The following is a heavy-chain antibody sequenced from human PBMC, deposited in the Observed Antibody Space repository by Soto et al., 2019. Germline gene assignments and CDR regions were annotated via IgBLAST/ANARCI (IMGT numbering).Heavy chain of an antibody. CDR1: GYTFSSSY. J-gene: IGHJ6*02. D-gene: IGHD5-18*01. Sequence: QVQLVQSGAEVKKPGASVKISCKASGYTFSSSYIHWVRQAPGQGLEWMGLINPSGFSTSYAQTFHGRVTVTRDTSTTTVYMELSSLRSEDTAGYYCASGGYTYSFSAMDVWGPGTT. CDR2: INPSGFST. CDR3: ASGGYTYSFSAMDV. V-gene: IGHV1-46*01.